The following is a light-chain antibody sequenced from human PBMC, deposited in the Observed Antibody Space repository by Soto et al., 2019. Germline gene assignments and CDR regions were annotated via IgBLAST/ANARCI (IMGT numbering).Light chain of an antibody. J-gene: IGKJ5*01. CDR1: QSFSSY. CDR3: EQRSNWPPVIT. Sequence: EIVLTQSPATLSLSPGERATLSCRASQSFSSYLAWYQQKPGQAPRLLIYNASQRATGIPARFSGRGSGTAYTLTISSLEPDDFAVYYCEQRSNWPPVITFGQGTRLEIK. V-gene: IGKV3-11*01. CDR2: NAS.